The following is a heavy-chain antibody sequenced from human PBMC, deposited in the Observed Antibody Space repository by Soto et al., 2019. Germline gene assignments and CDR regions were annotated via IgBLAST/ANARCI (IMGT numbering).Heavy chain of an antibody. V-gene: IGHV3-33*01. CDR1: GFTFSSYG. D-gene: IGHD6-19*01. Sequence: QVQLVESGGGVVQPGRSLRLSCAASGFTFSSYGMHWVRQAPGKGLEWVAVIWYDGSNKYYADSVKGRFTISRDNSKNTLYLQMSSLRAEDTAVYYCALAVAGTGGGIDPWGQGTLVTVSS. CDR3: ALAVAGTGGGIDP. J-gene: IGHJ5*02. CDR2: IWYDGSNK.